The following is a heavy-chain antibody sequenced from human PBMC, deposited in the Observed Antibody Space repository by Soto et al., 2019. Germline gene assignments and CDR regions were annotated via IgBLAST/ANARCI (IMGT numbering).Heavy chain of an antibody. CDR1: GFTFSSYA. D-gene: IGHD2-21*02. CDR3: ARTCGGDCYHFDY. Sequence: EVQLLESGGGLVQPGGSLRLSCAASGFTFSSYAMSWVRQAPGKGLQWVSSISGSGGNTYYADSVKGRFTISRDSSKNTLYLQTNSLRAEDTALYYCARTCGGDCYHFDYWGQGTLVTVSS. CDR2: ISGSGGNT. V-gene: IGHV3-23*01. J-gene: IGHJ4*02.